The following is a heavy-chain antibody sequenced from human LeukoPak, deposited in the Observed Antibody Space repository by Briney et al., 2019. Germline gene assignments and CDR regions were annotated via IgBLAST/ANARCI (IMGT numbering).Heavy chain of an antibody. D-gene: IGHD6-13*01. V-gene: IGHV1-69*05. J-gene: IGHJ6*02. Sequence: SVKVSCKASGGTFSSYAISWVRQAPGQGLEWMGGIIPIFGTANYAQKFQGRVTITTDESTSTAYMELSSLRSEDTAVYYCARLLDSSSWYENGMDVWGQGTTVTVSS. CDR1: GGTFSSYA. CDR3: ARLLDSSSWYENGMDV. CDR2: IIPIFGTA.